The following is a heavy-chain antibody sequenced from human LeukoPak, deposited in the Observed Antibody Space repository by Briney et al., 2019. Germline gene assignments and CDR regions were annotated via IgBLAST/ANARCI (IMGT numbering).Heavy chain of an antibody. D-gene: IGHD3-10*01. J-gene: IGHJ3*02. CDR1: GYTFTGYY. CDR2: INPNSGGT. Sequence: ASVKVSCKASGYTFTGYYMHWVRQAPGQGLEWMGWINPNSGGTNYAQKFQGRVTMTRDTSISTAYMELSRLRSDDTAVYYYARESQHRYGSGSRAFDIWGQGTMVTVSS. CDR3: ARESQHRYGSGSRAFDI. V-gene: IGHV1-2*02.